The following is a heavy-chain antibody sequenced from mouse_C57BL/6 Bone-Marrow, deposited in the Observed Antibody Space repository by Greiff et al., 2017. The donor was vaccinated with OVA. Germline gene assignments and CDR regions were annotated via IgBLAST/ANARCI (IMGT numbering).Heavy chain of an antibody. J-gene: IGHJ2*01. CDR2: INPNNGGT. V-gene: IGHV1-26*01. CDR3: ARWVYYGKGRDYFDY. D-gene: IGHD2-1*01. Sequence: VQLQQSGPELVKPGASVKISCKASGYTFTDYYMNWVKQSHGKSLEWIGDINPNNGGTSYNQKFKGKATLTVDKSSSTAYMELRSLTSEDSAVYYCARWVYYGKGRDYFDYWGQGTTLTVSS. CDR1: GYTFTDYY.